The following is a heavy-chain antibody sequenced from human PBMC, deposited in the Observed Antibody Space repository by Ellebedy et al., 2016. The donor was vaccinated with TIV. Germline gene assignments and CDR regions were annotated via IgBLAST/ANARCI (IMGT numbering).Heavy chain of an antibody. CDR2: IIPIFGTA. V-gene: IGHV1-69*13. CDR3: ARDERDCSSTSCYFAFDI. CDR1: GYTFTSYY. D-gene: IGHD2-2*01. Sequence: SVKVSXXASGYTFTSYYMHWVRQAPGQGLEWMGGIIPIFGTANYAQKFQGRVTITADESTSTAYMELSSLRSEDTAVYYCARDERDCSSTSCYFAFDIWGQGTMVTVSS. J-gene: IGHJ3*02.